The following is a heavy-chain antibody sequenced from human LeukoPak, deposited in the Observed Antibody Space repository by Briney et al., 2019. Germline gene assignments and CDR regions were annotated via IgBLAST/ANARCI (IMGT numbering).Heavy chain of an antibody. CDR3: ARAPLDCSGGSCYYWYFDL. Sequence: TSETLSLTCTVSGGSIGSGDYYWSWIRQPPGRGLEWIGYIYYSGSTYYNPSLKSRVTISVDTSKNQFSLKLSSVTAADTAIYYCARAPLDCSGGSCYYWYFDLWGRGTLVTVSS. CDR2: IYYSGST. D-gene: IGHD2-15*01. V-gene: IGHV4-30-4*08. CDR1: GGSIGSGDYY. J-gene: IGHJ2*01.